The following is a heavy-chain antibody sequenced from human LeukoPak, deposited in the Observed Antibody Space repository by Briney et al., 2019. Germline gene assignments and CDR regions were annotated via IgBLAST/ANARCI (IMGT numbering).Heavy chain of an antibody. CDR1: GFTFSNYW. V-gene: IGHV3-74*01. Sequence: GGSLRLSCAASGFTFSNYWMHWVRQAPGKGLVWVSRINSDGINTSYADSVKGRFTISRDNAKNSLYLQMNSLRAEDTAVYYCAKDLRQDYYGSGSYYRSDAFDIWGQGTMVTVSS. D-gene: IGHD3-10*01. J-gene: IGHJ3*02. CDR2: INSDGINT. CDR3: AKDLRQDYYGSGSYYRSDAFDI.